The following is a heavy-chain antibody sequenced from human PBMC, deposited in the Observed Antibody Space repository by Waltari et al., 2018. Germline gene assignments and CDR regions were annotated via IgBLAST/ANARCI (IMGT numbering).Heavy chain of an antibody. CDR3: ARDTLGGFGVLDNRFDP. D-gene: IGHD3-10*01. CDR2: IIPIFGTA. CDR1: GGTFSSYA. J-gene: IGHJ5*02. Sequence: QVQLVQSGAEVKKPGSSVKVSCKASGGTFSSYAISWVRQAPGQGLEWMGGIIPIFGTANYAQTFQGRVTITTDESTSTAYMELSSLRAEDTAVYYCARDTLGGFGVLDNRFDPWGQGTLVTVSS. V-gene: IGHV1-69*05.